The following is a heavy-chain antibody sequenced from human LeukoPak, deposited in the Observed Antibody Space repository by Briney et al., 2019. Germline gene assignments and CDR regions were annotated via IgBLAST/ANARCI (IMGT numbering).Heavy chain of an antibody. J-gene: IGHJ6*02. CDR2: IKSKTDGGTT. CDR1: GFTFSNAW. V-gene: IGHV3-15*01. CDR3: TTVVLRYFDWLPYYGMDV. Sequence: GGSLRLSCAASGFTFSNAWMSWVRQAPGKGLEWVGRIKSKTDGGTTDYAAPVKGRFTISRDDSKNTLYLQMNSLKPEDTAVYYCTTVVLRYFDWLPYYGMDVWGQGTTVTVSS. D-gene: IGHD3-9*01.